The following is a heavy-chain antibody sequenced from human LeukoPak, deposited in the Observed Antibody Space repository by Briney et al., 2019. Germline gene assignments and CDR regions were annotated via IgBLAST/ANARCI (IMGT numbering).Heavy chain of an antibody. CDR3: ARGSCSSTGCYWRGNWFDP. J-gene: IGHJ5*02. Sequence: VASVKVSCKASGYTFTGYYMHWVRQAPGQGLEWMGWINPDSGTTNYAQKFQGRVTMTRDTSISTAYMELSRLRSDDTAVYYWARGSCSSTGCYWRGNWFDPWGQGTLVTVSS. V-gene: IGHV1-2*02. CDR1: GYTFTGYY. CDR2: INPDSGTT. D-gene: IGHD2-2*01.